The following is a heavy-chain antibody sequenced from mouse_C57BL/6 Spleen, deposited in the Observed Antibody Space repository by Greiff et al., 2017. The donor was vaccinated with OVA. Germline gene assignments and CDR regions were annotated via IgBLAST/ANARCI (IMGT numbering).Heavy chain of an antibody. CDR3: AMNYGSSAWFAY. D-gene: IGHD1-1*01. Sequence: VQLQQPGAELVKPGASVKVSCKASGYTFTSYWMHWVKQRPGQGLEWIGRIHPSDSDTNYTQKFKGKATLTVDKSSSTAYMQLSSLTSEDSAVYYCAMNYGSSAWFAYWGQGTLVTVSA. V-gene: IGHV1-74*01. J-gene: IGHJ3*01. CDR2: IHPSDSDT. CDR1: GYTFTSYW.